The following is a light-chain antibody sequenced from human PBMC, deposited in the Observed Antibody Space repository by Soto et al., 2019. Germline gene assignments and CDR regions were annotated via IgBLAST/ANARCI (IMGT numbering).Light chain of an antibody. CDR1: QSISVW. J-gene: IGKJ4*02. CDR2: KAS. Sequence: DIEMTQSPSTLSASVGGRVTITCRASQSISVWLAWYQQKPGKAPTRLIYKASSLESGVPSRFSGSGSGTEFTLTISRLQPDDFATYFCQQYHSFSRTFGAGTKVEIK. V-gene: IGKV1-5*03. CDR3: QQYHSFSRT.